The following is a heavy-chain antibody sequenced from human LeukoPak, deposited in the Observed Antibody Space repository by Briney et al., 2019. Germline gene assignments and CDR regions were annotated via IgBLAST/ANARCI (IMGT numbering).Heavy chain of an antibody. Sequence: GESLKISCKGSGYSFTSYWIGWVRQMPGKGLAWMGIMYPGDSDTRYSPSFQGQVTISADKSISTAYLQWSSLKASDSAMYYCARSLGWLQFDYWGQGSLVTVSS. V-gene: IGHV5-51*01. CDR1: GYSFTSYW. J-gene: IGHJ4*02. CDR2: MYPGDSDT. D-gene: IGHD5-24*01. CDR3: ARSLGWLQFDY.